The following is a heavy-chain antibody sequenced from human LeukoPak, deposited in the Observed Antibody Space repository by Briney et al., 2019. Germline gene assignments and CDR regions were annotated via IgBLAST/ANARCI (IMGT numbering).Heavy chain of an antibody. CDR2: IKTKADGGTT. J-gene: IGHJ2*01. CDR1: GFTFSNAW. Sequence: GESLRLSCAASGFTFSNAWMSWVRQPPGKGLEWVGCIKTKADGGTTDYAGTVKGRFTISRDDSKNTLYLQMNSLKTEDTAVYYCTTDQTFMVRGVNKRYFDLWGRGTLVTVSS. D-gene: IGHD3-10*01. CDR3: TTDQTFMVRGVNKRYFDL. V-gene: IGHV3-15*01.